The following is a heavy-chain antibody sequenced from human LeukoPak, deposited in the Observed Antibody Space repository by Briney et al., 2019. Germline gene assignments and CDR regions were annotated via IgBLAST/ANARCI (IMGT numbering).Heavy chain of an antibody. D-gene: IGHD6-19*01. CDR1: GFTFSSYW. J-gene: IGHJ4*02. CDR2: IKQDGSEK. V-gene: IGHV3-7*01. CDR3: ASLIAVAWPFDY. Sequence: GGSLRLSCAASGFTFSSYWMSWVRQAPGKGLEWVANIKQDGSEKYYVDSVKGRFTISRDNANNSLYLQMNSLRAEDTAVYYCASLIAVAWPFDYWGQGTLVTVSS.